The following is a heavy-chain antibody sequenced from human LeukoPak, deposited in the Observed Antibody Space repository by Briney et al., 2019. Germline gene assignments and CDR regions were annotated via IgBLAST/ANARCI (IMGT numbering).Heavy chain of an antibody. V-gene: IGHV3-66*01. Sequence: GGSLRLSCAASGFTFSNYWMHWVRQAPGRGLEWVSVIYSGGRTYYADSVKGRFTISRDNSKNTLYLQMNSLRAEETAVYYCARAGPSSSWHQFDYWGQGTLVTVSS. J-gene: IGHJ4*02. CDR2: IYSGGRT. D-gene: IGHD6-13*01. CDR3: ARAGPSSSWHQFDY. CDR1: GFTFSNYW.